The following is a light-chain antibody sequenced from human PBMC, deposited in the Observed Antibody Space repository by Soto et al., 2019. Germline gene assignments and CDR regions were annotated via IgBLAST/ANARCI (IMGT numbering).Light chain of an antibody. CDR1: QSISSW. CDR3: QQYNSYSG. Sequence: MTQSPASLSVSPGDRVTLSCRASQSISSWLAWYQQKPGKAPKLLIFKASTLESGVPSRFSGSGSGTEFTLSISSLQPDDFATYYCQQYNSYSGFGGGTKVEI. J-gene: IGKJ4*01. CDR2: KAS. V-gene: IGKV1-5*03.